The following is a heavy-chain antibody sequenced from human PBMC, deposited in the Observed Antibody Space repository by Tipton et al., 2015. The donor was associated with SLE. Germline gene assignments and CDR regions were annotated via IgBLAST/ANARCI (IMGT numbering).Heavy chain of an antibody. CDR2: ISGSGGST. Sequence: SLRLSCAASEFIFSSHVMSWVRQAPGKGLEWVSSISGSGGSTYYADSVKGRFTISRDNSKNTLYLQMNSLRAEDTAVYYCAISYSSSWYYYYGMDVWGQGTTVTVSS. CDR1: EFIFSSHV. CDR3: AISYSSSWYYYYGMDV. J-gene: IGHJ6*02. D-gene: IGHD6-13*01. V-gene: IGHV3-23*01.